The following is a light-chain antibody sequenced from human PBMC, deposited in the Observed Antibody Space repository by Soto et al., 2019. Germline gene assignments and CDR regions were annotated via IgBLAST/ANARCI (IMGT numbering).Light chain of an antibody. Sequence: EIVLTQSPVTLSLSPGERATLSCRASQTVSTSLAWYQQKPGRAPRLLIYGASTRASGVPARFSGSGSGTEFTLTISSLQSEDSAVYYCHQYNNWWTFGQGTKVDIK. V-gene: IGKV3-15*01. CDR3: HQYNNWWT. CDR2: GAS. J-gene: IGKJ1*01. CDR1: QTVSTS.